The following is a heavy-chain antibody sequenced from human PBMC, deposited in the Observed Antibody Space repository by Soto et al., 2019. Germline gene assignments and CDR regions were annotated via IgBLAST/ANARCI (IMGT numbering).Heavy chain of an antibody. CDR1: GYTFTSYA. D-gene: IGHD3-3*01. Sequence: QVQLVQSGAEVKKPGASVKVSCKASGYTFTSYAMHWVRQAPGQRLEWMGWINAGNGNTKYSQKFRGRVTITRDTSASTAYMELSSLRSEDTAVYYCARGGSHYDFWSGQKDWGQGTLVTVSS. J-gene: IGHJ4*02. CDR2: INAGNGNT. V-gene: IGHV1-3*01. CDR3: ARGGSHYDFWSGQKD.